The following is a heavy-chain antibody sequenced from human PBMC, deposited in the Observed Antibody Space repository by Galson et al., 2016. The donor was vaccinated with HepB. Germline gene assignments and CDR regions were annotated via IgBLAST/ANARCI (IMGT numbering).Heavy chain of an antibody. Sequence: CAISGDSVSTNSAAWNWIRQSPSRGLEWLGRTYYRSKWYNDYAESVKSRITINPDTSTNQFSLQLNSVTPEDTAVYYCARDGYYDILTGYSTTRRFDYWGQGTLVTVSS. J-gene: IGHJ4*02. CDR3: ARDGYYDILTGYSTTRRFDY. CDR1: GDSVSTNSAA. D-gene: IGHD3-9*01. CDR2: TYYRSKWYN. V-gene: IGHV6-1*01.